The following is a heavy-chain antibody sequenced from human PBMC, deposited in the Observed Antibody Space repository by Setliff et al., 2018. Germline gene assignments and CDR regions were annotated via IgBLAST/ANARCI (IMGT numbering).Heavy chain of an antibody. CDR1: GGSISSYY. J-gene: IGHJ4*02. D-gene: IGHD2-15*01. V-gene: IGHV1-18*04. CDR3: ARATPHGYCSGGSCNPHFDY. CDR2: ISVYNGDT. Sequence: TCTVSGGSISSYYWSWIRQPPGKGLEWIGWISVYNGDTNYAQKFQGRVTMTRDTSTSTVYMELSSLRSEDTAVYYCARATPHGYCSGGSCNPHFDYWGQGTLVTVSS.